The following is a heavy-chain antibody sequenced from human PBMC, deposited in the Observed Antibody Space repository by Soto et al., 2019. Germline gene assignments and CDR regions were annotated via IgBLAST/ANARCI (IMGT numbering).Heavy chain of an antibody. CDR3: ARDPLYYYYGMDV. V-gene: IGHV3-48*03. Sequence: GGSLRLSCAATGFTFGFNALSWVRQAPGKGLEWVSYISSSGSTIYYADSVKGRFTISRDNAKNSLYLQMNSLRAEDTAVYYCARDPLYYYYGMDVWGQGTTVTVSS. CDR1: GFTFGFNA. CDR2: ISSSGSTI. J-gene: IGHJ6*02.